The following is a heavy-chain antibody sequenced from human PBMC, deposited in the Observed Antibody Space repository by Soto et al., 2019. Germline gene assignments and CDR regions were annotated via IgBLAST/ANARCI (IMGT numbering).Heavy chain of an antibody. CDR2: ISAYNGNT. CDR3: ARAYYYDSSGDYAHWCDP. Sequence: QVQLVQSGAEVKKPGASVKVSCKASGYTFTSYGLSWVRQAPGQGLEWMGWISAYNGNTNYAQKLQGRVTMTTDKSTSTAYMELRSLRSDDTAVYYCARAYYYDSSGDYAHWCDPWGQGTLVTVSS. J-gene: IGHJ5*02. CDR1: GYTFTSYG. V-gene: IGHV1-18*01. D-gene: IGHD3-22*01.